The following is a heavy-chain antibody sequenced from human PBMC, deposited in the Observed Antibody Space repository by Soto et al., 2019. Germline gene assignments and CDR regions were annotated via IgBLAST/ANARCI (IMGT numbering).Heavy chain of an antibody. Sequence: EVQLVESGGGLVKPGGSLRLSCAASGFIFSNAWMSWVRQAPGKGLEWVGHIKSKSDGGTTDYAAPVKGRFTVSRDESQNTLYLQMNSLKTEDSAVYYCATRGEVPVAGTVAWGQGTLVTVSS. J-gene: IGHJ4*02. D-gene: IGHD6-19*01. CDR3: ATRGEVPVAGTVA. V-gene: IGHV3-15*01. CDR1: GFIFSNAW. CDR2: IKSKSDGGTT.